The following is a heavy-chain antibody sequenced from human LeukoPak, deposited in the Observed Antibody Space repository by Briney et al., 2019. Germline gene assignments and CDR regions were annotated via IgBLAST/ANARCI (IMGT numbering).Heavy chain of an antibody. CDR1: GFTFSTYS. J-gene: IGHJ4*02. CDR3: ARGTVNGGMIVVVITTGFDY. V-gene: IGHV3-21*01. Sequence: GGSLRLSCEASGFTFSTYSMNWVRQAPGKGLEWDSSIGSRSNYIFYGDSVKGRFTTSGDNARNSLYLQMNSLRAEDTAVYYCARGTVNGGMIVVVITTGFDYWGQGTLVTVSS. D-gene: IGHD3-22*01. CDR2: IGSRSNYI.